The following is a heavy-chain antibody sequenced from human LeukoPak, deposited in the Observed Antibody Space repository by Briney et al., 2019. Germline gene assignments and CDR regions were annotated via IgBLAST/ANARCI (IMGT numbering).Heavy chain of an antibody. J-gene: IGHJ4*02. V-gene: IGHV3-30*04. Sequence: GGSLRLSCAASGFSFSDYAMHWVRQAPGKGLDWVAVISYDGRYHYYADPVKGRFIISRDNPKNTLYLQMNSLRVEDTAVYFCAKDLQGGNNYGSIFGYFDYWGQGALVTVSS. CDR3: AKDLQGGNNYGSIFGYFDY. CDR1: GFSFSDYA. D-gene: IGHD5-18*01. CDR2: ISYDGRYH.